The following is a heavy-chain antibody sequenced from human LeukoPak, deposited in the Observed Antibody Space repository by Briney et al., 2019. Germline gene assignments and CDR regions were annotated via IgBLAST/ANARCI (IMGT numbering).Heavy chain of an antibody. J-gene: IGHJ4*02. V-gene: IGHV3-21*01. D-gene: IGHD3-9*01. CDR1: GFTFSSYS. CDR2: ISSSSSYI. Sequence: PGGSLRLSCAASGFTFSSYSMNWVRQAPGKGLEWVSSISSSSSYIYYADSVKGRFTISRDNAKNSLYLQMNSLRAEDTAVYYCARGEGCDILTGYYNANFDYWGQGTLVTVSS. CDR3: ARGEGCDILTGYYNANFDY.